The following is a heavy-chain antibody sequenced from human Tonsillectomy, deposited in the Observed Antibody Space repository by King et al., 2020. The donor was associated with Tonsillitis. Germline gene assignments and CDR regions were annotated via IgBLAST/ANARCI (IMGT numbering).Heavy chain of an antibody. D-gene: IGHD3-10*01. V-gene: IGHV3-7*04. Sequence: VQLVESGGGLVQPGGSLRLSCAASGLTFSNYWMSWVRQAPGEGLEWGANIKEDGSEKYYVDSVKGRFTISRDNAKNSLYLQMNSLRAEDTAVYYCASEVYYGRAFDIWGQGSMVIVS. CDR1: GLTFSNYW. CDR3: ASEVYYGRAFDI. J-gene: IGHJ3*02. CDR2: IKEDGSEK.